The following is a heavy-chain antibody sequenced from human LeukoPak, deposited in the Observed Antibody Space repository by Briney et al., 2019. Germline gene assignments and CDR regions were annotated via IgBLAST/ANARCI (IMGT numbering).Heavy chain of an antibody. D-gene: IGHD2-2*02. Sequence: PGGSLRLSCAASGFTFSSYAMSWVRQAPGKGLEWVSAIGGSGGSTYYADSVKGRFTISRDDSKNTLYLQMNSLRAEDTAVYYCAKDGGDIVVVPAAIPARGFDYWGQGTLVTVSS. J-gene: IGHJ4*02. CDR1: GFTFSSYA. CDR2: IGGSGGST. CDR3: AKDGGDIVVVPAAIPARGFDY. V-gene: IGHV3-23*01.